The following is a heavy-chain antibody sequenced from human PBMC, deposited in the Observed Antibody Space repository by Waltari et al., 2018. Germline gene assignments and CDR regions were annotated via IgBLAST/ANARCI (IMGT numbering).Heavy chain of an antibody. CDR3: ARSPTLTAPFDS. J-gene: IGHJ4*02. V-gene: IGHV3-33*01. Sequence: QVQLVESGGGVVQAGGSLRLPCEASGFTFTRFGMHWVRQAPGKGLEWVAVVWHDGSNQHHIDSVKGRFTISRDNSKNTVFLQMNSLRAEDTAMYYCARSPTLTAPFDSWGQGILVTVSS. CDR1: GFTFTRFG. D-gene: IGHD4-17*01. CDR2: VWHDGSNQ.